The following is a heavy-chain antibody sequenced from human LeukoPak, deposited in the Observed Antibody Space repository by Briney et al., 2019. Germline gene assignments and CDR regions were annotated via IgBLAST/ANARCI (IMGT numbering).Heavy chain of an antibody. Sequence: PSQTLSLTCSVSGASVSTTAYFWNWIRQPAGEGLEWIGRIYASGNTHYNPSLKSRVTMSLDTSKNQFSLTMNPVTAADSAVYFCASYREAYDLYPHGLDVWGRGTVVTVSS. D-gene: IGHD5-24*01. CDR1: GASVSTTAYF. CDR2: IYASGNT. V-gene: IGHV4-61*02. J-gene: IGHJ3*01. CDR3: ASYREAYDLYPHGLDV.